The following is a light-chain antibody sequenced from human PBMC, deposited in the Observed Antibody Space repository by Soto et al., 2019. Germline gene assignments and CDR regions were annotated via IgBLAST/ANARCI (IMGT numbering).Light chain of an antibody. Sequence: IVLTQSPATLSVSPGDTATLSCRANQSVSSNLAWYQQKPGQAPRLLISGASSRATGIPDRFSGSGSATDFTLTISRLEPEDFALYYCQHYGTSPITFGQGTRLEIK. J-gene: IGKJ5*01. CDR2: GAS. CDR3: QHYGTSPIT. V-gene: IGKV3-20*01. CDR1: QSVSSN.